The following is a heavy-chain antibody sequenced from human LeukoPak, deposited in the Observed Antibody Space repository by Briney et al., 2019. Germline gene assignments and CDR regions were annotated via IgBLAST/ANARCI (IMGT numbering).Heavy chain of an antibody. Sequence: ASVKVSCKASGYTFTSYGISWVRQAPGQGLEWMGWISAYNGNTNYAQKLQGRVTMTTDTSTSTAYMELRSLRSDDTAVYYCARDIGSIVVVTAILAYWGQGTLVTVSS. CDR3: ARDIGSIVVVTAILAY. D-gene: IGHD2-21*02. J-gene: IGHJ4*02. V-gene: IGHV1-18*01. CDR1: GYTFTSYG. CDR2: ISAYNGNT.